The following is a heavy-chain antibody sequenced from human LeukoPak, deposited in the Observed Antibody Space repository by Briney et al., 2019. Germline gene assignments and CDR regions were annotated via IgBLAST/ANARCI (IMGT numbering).Heavy chain of an antibody. CDR2: IYYSGST. Sequence: SETLSLTCTVTGASISSTTYYWGWIRQPPGKGLEWIANIYYSGSTYYNPSLKSRVTISVDTSKNQFSLKLSSVTAADTAVYYCAGLIRPGWFDPWGQGTLVTVSS. CDR3: AGLIRPGWFDP. V-gene: IGHV4-39*01. J-gene: IGHJ5*02. D-gene: IGHD1-14*01. CDR1: GASISSTTYY.